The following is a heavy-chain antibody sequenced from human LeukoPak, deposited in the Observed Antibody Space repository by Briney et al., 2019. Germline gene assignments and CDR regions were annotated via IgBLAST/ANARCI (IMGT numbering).Heavy chain of an antibody. CDR2: IYYSGST. D-gene: IGHD3-10*01. CDR3: ARDSDGSGRPGY. J-gene: IGHJ4*02. Sequence: SETLSLTCTVSGGSISSSSYYWGWIRQPPGKGLEWIGSIYYSGSTYYNPSLKCRVTISVDTSKNQFSLKLSSVTAADTAVYYCARDSDGSGRPGYWGQGTLVTVSS. V-gene: IGHV4-39*07. CDR1: GGSISSSSYY.